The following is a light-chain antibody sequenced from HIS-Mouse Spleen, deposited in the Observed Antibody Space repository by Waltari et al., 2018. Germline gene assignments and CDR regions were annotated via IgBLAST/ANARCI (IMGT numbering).Light chain of an antibody. J-gene: IGLJ1*01. Sequence: QSALTQPASVSGSPGQSITISCPGTSSAVGGYNYVSWYQQHPGKAPKLMIYDVSNRPSGVSNRFSGSKSGNTASLTISGLQAEDEADYYCSSYTSSSTYVFGTGTKVTVL. CDR2: DVS. V-gene: IGLV2-14*03. CDR3: SSYTSSSTYV. CDR1: SSAVGGYNY.